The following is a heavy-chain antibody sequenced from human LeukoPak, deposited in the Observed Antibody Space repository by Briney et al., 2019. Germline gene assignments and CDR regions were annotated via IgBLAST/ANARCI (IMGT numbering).Heavy chain of an antibody. CDR2: ISSDGSST. CDR1: GFTFSSYW. V-gene: IGHV3-74*01. J-gene: IGHJ4*02. CDR3: ARDNNWNYPDY. Sequence: GGSLRLSCAASGFTFSSYWMHWVRQVPGKGLVWVSRISSDGSSTRYADSVKGRFTISRDNAKNTLFLQMNSLRAEDTAPYYCARDNNWNYPDYWGQGTLVTVSS. D-gene: IGHD1-7*01.